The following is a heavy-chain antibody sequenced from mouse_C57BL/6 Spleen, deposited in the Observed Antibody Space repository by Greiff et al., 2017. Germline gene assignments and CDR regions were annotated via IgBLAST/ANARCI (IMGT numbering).Heavy chain of an antibody. J-gene: IGHJ2*01. V-gene: IGHV1-82*01. D-gene: IGHD6-1*01. CDR3: ARGAAHFDY. CDR2: IYPGDGDT. Sequence: QVQLQQSGPELVKPGASVKISCKASGYAFSRSWMNWVKQRPGKGLEWIGRIYPGDGDTNYNGKFKGKATLTADKSSSTAYMQLSILTSEDSAVYFCARGAAHFDYWGQGTTRKVAS. CDR1: GYAFSRSW.